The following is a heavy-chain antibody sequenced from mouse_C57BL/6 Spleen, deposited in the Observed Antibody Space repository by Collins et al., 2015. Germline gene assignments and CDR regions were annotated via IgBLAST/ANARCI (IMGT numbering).Heavy chain of an antibody. J-gene: IGHJ2*01. D-gene: IGHD1-1*01. CDR2: IDPSDSYT. V-gene: IGHV1-50*01. CDR3: TTGDFDY. CDR1: GYTFTSYW. Sequence: QVQLQQPGADLVKPGASVKLSCKASGYTFTSYWMQWVKQRPGRGLEWIGEIDPSDSYTNYNQKFKGKATLTVDTSSSTAYMQLSSLTSEDSAVYYCTTGDFDYWGQGTTLTVSS.